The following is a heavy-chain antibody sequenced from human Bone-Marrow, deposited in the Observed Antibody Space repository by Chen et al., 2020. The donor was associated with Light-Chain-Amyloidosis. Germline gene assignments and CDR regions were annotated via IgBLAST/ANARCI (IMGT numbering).Heavy chain of an antibody. CDR1: GFTFNDYA. J-gene: IGHJ6*03. D-gene: IGHD1-1*01. Sequence: EVQLLESGGGLVQPGRSLRLSCAASGFTFNDYAMYWVRQGPGKGLELVSGISSNSGSIGYADSVKGRFSISRDNAKNYLHLQMNSLRPEDTALYYCVKSLIPSRYLYHYYMDVWGKGTTVIVSS. CDR3: VKSLIPSRYLYHYYMDV. V-gene: IGHV3-9*01. CDR2: ISSNSGSI.